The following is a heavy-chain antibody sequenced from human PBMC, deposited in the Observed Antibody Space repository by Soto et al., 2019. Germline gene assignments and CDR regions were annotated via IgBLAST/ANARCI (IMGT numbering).Heavy chain of an antibody. CDR1: GLTFSSDT. D-gene: IGHD1-1*01. CDR3: ARGEPNWNQGLFDY. V-gene: IGHV3-48*01. Sequence: HPGGSLRLSCAASGLTFSSDTMNWVRQAPGRGLEWVSFISESSGKTYYTDSVKGRFTISRDNAKNSLYLQMDSLRAEDTGVYFCARGEPNWNQGLFDYWGQGTLVTVSS. J-gene: IGHJ4*02. CDR2: ISESSGKT.